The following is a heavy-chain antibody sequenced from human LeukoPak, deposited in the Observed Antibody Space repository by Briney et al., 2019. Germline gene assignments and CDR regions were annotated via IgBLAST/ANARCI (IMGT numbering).Heavy chain of an antibody. CDR3: AREGIAVAPGYYGMDV. J-gene: IGHJ6*04. V-gene: IGHV1-3*01. Sequence: ASVKVSCKASGYTFTSYAMHWVRQAPGQRLEWMGWINAGNGNTKYSQKFQGRVTITRDTSASTAYMELSSLRSEDTAVYYCAREGIAVAPGYYGMDVWGKGTTVTVSS. CDR1: GYTFTSYA. D-gene: IGHD6-19*01. CDR2: INAGNGNT.